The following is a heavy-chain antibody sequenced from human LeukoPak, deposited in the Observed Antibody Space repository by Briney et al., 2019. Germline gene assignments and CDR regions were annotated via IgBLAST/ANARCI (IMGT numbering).Heavy chain of an antibody. D-gene: IGHD2-21*02. J-gene: IGHJ4*02. CDR2: IHGDGKT. CDR3: ARTFCGGDCQSWDK. V-gene: IGHV3-53*01. Sequence: GGSLRLSCAASGFTFSSTYMSWVRQAPGKGLEWVSLIHGDGKTDYAHSVNGRFTVSRDNSKNTLYLQMNSLRDEDTAVYYCARTFCGGDCQSWDKWGQGTLVTVSS. CDR1: GFTFSSTY.